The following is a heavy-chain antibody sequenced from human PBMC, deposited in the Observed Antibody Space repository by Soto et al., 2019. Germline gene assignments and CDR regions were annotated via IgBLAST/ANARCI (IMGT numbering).Heavy chain of an antibody. Sequence: SETLSLTCTVSGGSISSYYWSWIRQPPGKGLEWIGYIYYSGSTNYNPSLKSRVTISVDTSKNQFSLKLSSVTAADTAVYYCARDGYNSGFDYWGQGTLVTVSS. V-gene: IGHV4-59*01. CDR2: IYYSGST. J-gene: IGHJ4*02. CDR1: GGSISSYY. D-gene: IGHD5-12*01. CDR3: ARDGYNSGFDY.